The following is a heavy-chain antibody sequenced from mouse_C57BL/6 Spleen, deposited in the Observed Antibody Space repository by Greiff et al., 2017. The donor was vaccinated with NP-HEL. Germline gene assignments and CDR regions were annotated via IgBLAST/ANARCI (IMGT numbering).Heavy chain of an antibody. D-gene: IGHD2-4*01. CDR3: ARGYYDYPWFAY. Sequence: VQLKESGAELVKPGASVKLSCKASGYTFTEYTIHWVKQRSGQGLEWIGWFYPGSGSIKYNEKFKDKATLTADKSSSTVYMELSRLTSEDSAVYFCARGYYDYPWFAYWGQGTLVTVSA. CDR1: GYTFTEYT. V-gene: IGHV1-62-2*01. J-gene: IGHJ3*01. CDR2: FYPGSGSI.